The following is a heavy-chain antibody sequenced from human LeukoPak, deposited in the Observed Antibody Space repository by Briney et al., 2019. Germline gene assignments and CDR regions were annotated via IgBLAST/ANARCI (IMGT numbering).Heavy chain of an antibody. CDR1: GGSFSGYY. CDR3: ASGQFLVSNDY. Sequence: SETLSLTCAVYGGSFSGYYWSWIRQPPGKGLEWIGEINHSGSTNYNPSLKSRATISVDTSKNQFSLKLSSVTAADTAVYYCASGQFLVSNDYWGQGILVTVSS. V-gene: IGHV4-34*01. J-gene: IGHJ4*02. CDR2: INHSGST. D-gene: IGHD5/OR15-5a*01.